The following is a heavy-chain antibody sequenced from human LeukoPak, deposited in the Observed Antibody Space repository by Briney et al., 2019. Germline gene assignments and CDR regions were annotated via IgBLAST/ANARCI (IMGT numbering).Heavy chain of an antibody. Sequence: SETLSLTCIVSGDSISSYYWSWIRQPPGKGLEWIGYIYYSGSTNYNPSLKRRVSISVDTSKNQFSLKVSSVTAADTAVYYCARVTSSGSYYFDYWGQGTLVTVSS. V-gene: IGHV4-59*01. D-gene: IGHD1-26*01. J-gene: IGHJ4*02. CDR1: GDSISSYY. CDR2: IYYSGST. CDR3: ARVTSSGSYYFDY.